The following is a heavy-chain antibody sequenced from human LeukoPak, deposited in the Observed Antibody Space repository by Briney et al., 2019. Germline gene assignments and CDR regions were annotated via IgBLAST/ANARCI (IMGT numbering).Heavy chain of an antibody. Sequence: SGGSLRLSCAASGFTFSDHYMDWVRQAPGKGLEWVSAISGSGGSTYYADSVKGRFTISRDNSKNTLYLQMNSLRAEDTAVYYCAHVAGRAAAGTYYFDYWGQGTLVTVSS. CDR3: AHVAGRAAAGTYYFDY. CDR2: ISGSGGST. J-gene: IGHJ4*02. D-gene: IGHD6-13*01. V-gene: IGHV3-23*01. CDR1: GFTFSDHY.